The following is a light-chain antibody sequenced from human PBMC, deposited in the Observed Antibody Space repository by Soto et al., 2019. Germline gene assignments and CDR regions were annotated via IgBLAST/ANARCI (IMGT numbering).Light chain of an antibody. J-gene: IGKJ1*01. CDR1: QSVSSN. CDR2: DAS. Sequence: EIVLTQSPATLSVSPGERATLSCRASQSVSSNLAWYQQKPGQTPRPLIYDASNRATGIPDRFRGSGSGTDFTLTIRNLEPEDFAVYYCQQRSNWPRTFGQGTKVDIK. V-gene: IGKV3-11*01. CDR3: QQRSNWPRT.